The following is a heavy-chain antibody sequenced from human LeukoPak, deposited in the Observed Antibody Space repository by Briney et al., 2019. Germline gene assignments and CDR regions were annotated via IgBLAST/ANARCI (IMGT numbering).Heavy chain of an antibody. CDR3: ARCLLDGVAPGAGIVVVIVGGIDY. CDR1: GYTFTSYY. D-gene: IGHD3-22*01. Sequence: ASVKVSCKASGYTFTSYYMHWVRQAPGQGLEWMGIINPSGGSTSYAQKFQGRVTMTRDMSTSTVYMELSSLRSEDTAVYYCARCLLDGVAPGAGIVVVIVGGIDYWGQGTLVSVSS. J-gene: IGHJ4*02. V-gene: IGHV1-46*01. CDR2: INPSGGST.